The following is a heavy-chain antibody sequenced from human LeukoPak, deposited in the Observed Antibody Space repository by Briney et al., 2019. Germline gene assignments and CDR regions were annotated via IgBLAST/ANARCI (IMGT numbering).Heavy chain of an antibody. CDR1: GYTFTGYY. D-gene: IGHD6-19*01. CDR2: INPNSGGI. CDR3: ARDSGDSSGWWAVGNWFDP. V-gene: IGHV1-2*04. Sequence: ASVKVSCKASGYTFTGYYMHWVRQAPGQGLGWMGWINPNSGGINYAQKFQGWVTMTRDTSISTAYMELSRLRSDDTAVYYCARDSGDSSGWWAVGNWFDPWGQGTLVTVSS. J-gene: IGHJ5*02.